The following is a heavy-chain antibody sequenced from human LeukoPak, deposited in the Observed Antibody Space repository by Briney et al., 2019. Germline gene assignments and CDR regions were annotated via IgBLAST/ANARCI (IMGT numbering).Heavy chain of an antibody. CDR1: GGTFSSYA. D-gene: IGHD2-2*01. CDR2: IIPIFGTA. Sequence: SVKVSCKASGGTFSSYAISWVRQAPGQGLEWMGRIIPIFGTANYAQKFQGRVTITTDESTSTAYMELSSLRSGDTAVYYCARDTLIVVVPAATANHWFDPWGQGTLVTVSS. J-gene: IGHJ5*02. V-gene: IGHV1-69*05. CDR3: ARDTLIVVVPAATANHWFDP.